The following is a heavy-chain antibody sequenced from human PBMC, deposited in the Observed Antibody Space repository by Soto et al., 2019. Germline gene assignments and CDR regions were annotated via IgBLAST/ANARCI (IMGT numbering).Heavy chain of an antibody. CDR2: IYYSGST. CDR3: AYCSGGSCYPGAFDI. V-gene: IGHV4-39*01. Sequence: SETLSLTCTVSGGSISSSSYYWGWIRQPPGKGLEWIGSIYYSGSTYYNPSLKSRVTISVDTSKNQFSLKLSSVTAADTAVYYCAYCSGGSCYPGAFDIWGQGTMVTVSS. D-gene: IGHD2-15*01. CDR1: GGSISSSSYY. J-gene: IGHJ3*02.